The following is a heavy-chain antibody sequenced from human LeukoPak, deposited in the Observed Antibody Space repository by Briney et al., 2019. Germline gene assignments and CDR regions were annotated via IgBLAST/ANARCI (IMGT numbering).Heavy chain of an antibody. J-gene: IGHJ3*02. Sequence: PSQTLSLTCTVSGGSISSGSYYWSWIRQPAGKGLVWIGRIYTSGSTNYNPSLKSRVTISVDTSKNQFSLKLSSVTAADTAVYYCATYGDYVAFDIWGQGTMVTVSS. CDR1: GGSISSGSYY. D-gene: IGHD4-17*01. CDR3: ATYGDYVAFDI. CDR2: IYTSGST. V-gene: IGHV4-61*02.